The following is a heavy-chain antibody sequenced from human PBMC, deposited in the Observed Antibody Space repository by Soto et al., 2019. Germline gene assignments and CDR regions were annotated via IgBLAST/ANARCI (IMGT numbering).Heavy chain of an antibody. Sequence: GGSLRLSCAASGFTFSSYAMSWVRQAPGKGLEWVSAISGSGGSTYYADSVKGRFTISRDNSKNTLYLQMNSLRAEDTAVYYCAKDTTIYCSSTSCYDYYYYYVMDVRGQGTKVTVSS. D-gene: IGHD2-2*01. CDR3: AKDTTIYCSSTSCYDYYYYYVMDV. V-gene: IGHV3-23*01. J-gene: IGHJ6*02. CDR1: GFTFSSYA. CDR2: ISGSGGST.